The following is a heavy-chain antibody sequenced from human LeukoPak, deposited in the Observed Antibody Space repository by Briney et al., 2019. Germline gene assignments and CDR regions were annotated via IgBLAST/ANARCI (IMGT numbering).Heavy chain of an antibody. J-gene: IGHJ6*03. CDR3: ARALRITMVRGRTYYMDV. Sequence: PGGSLRLSCAASGFTFSDHYMDWVRQAPGKGLEWVGRSRDKANTYTTEYAASVKGRFTISRDDSKNSLYLQMNSLKTEDTAVYYCARALRITMVRGRTYYMDVWGKGTTVTVSS. CDR2: SRDKANTYTT. D-gene: IGHD3-10*01. V-gene: IGHV3-72*01. CDR1: GFTFSDHY.